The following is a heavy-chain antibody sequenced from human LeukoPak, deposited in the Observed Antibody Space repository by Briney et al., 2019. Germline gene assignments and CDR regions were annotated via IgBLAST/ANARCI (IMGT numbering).Heavy chain of an antibody. CDR2: ISSSGSTI. D-gene: IGHD3-22*01. Sequence: GSLRLSCAASGFTFSSYEMNWVRQAPGKGLEWVSYISSSGSTIYYADSVKGRFTISRDNVKNSLYLQMNRLRAEDTAVYYCARVSGNHYYDTTRPDYWGQGTLVTVSS. CDR1: GFTFSSYE. CDR3: ARVSGNHYYDTTRPDY. J-gene: IGHJ4*02. V-gene: IGHV3-48*03.